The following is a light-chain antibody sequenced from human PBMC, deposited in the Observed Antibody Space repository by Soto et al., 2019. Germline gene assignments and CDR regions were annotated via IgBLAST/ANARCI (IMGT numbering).Light chain of an antibody. CDR2: XVT. Sequence: QSALTQPPSASGSPGQSVTISCTGTSSNVGAYNYVSWYQQHPGKAPTLMIYXVTXRXXXXXDXXXGSKSGSTASLTVSGLQAEDEADYYCSSWTGNNFVVFGGGTKLTVL. CDR3: SSWTGNNFVV. CDR1: SSNVGAYNY. V-gene: IGLV2-8*01. J-gene: IGLJ2*01.